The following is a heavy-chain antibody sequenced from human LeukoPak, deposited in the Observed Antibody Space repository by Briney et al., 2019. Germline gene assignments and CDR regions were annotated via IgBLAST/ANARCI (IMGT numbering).Heavy chain of an antibody. CDR2: IRSKANSYAT. Sequence: PGGSLKLSCAASRFTFSGSAMHWVRQASGKELEWVGRIRSKANSYATAYAASVKGRFTISRDDSKNTAYLQMNSLKTEDTAVYYCTRNSYVGDYYYYMDVWGKGTTVTISS. CDR3: TRNSYVGDYYYYMDV. CDR1: RFTFSGSA. J-gene: IGHJ6*03. D-gene: IGHD3-16*01. V-gene: IGHV3-73*01.